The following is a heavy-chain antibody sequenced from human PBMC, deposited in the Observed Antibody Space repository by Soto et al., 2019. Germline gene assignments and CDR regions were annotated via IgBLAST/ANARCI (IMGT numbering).Heavy chain of an antibody. CDR3: ARVRLSGPPEGKVFEL. J-gene: IGHJ3*01. D-gene: IGHD3-10*01. Sequence: EVQLVESGGGLVQPGGSLRLSCGASGFIFSDHYMDWVRQAPGKGLEWVGRIRNKANSYSLQYAASVKGRFIISRDDSQNTLYLQINRLKTEDTAVYYCARVRLSGPPEGKVFELWGKGTMVTVSS. CDR2: IRNKANSYSL. V-gene: IGHV3-72*01. CDR1: GFIFSDHY.